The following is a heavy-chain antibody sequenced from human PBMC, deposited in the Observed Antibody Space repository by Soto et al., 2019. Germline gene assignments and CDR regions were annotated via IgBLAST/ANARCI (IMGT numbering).Heavy chain of an antibody. J-gene: IGHJ6*03. Sequence: VQVVESGGGLVQPGGSLRLSCAASGFTFDSYWMTWVRQAPGKGLEWVANIKQDGSEKYYVDSVKGRFTISRDNAKNSLFLQMNSLRAEDTAVYYCARDMDVWGKGTTVTVYS. V-gene: IGHV3-7*01. CDR3: ARDMDV. CDR2: IKQDGSEK. CDR1: GFTFDSYW.